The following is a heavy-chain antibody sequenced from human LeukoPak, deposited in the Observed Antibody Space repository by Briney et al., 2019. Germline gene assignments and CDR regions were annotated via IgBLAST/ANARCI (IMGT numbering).Heavy chain of an antibody. CDR3: ARVPGYSSEYFDY. J-gene: IGHJ4*02. CDR2: ISYDGSNK. CDR1: GFTFSSYA. Sequence: QTGGSLRLSCAASGFTFSSYAMHWVRQAPGKGLEWVAVISYDGSNKYYADSVKGRFTISRDNSKNTLYLQMNSLRAEDTAVYYCARVPGYSSEYFDYWGQGTLVTVSS. V-gene: IGHV3-30-3*01. D-gene: IGHD6-19*01.